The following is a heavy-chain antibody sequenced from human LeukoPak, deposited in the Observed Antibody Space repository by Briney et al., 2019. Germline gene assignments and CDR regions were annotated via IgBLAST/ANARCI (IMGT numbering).Heavy chain of an antibody. V-gene: IGHV3-30*02. J-gene: IGHJ4*02. Sequence: GGSLSLSCAASGFTFSSCGMHWVRQAPGKGLEWVAFIRYDGSNKYYADSVKGRFTISRDNSKNTLYLQMNSLRAEDTAIYYCAKPATAMVTLGHDYWGQGTLVTVSS. CDR1: GFTFSSCG. CDR3: AKPATAMVTLGHDY. CDR2: IRYDGSNK. D-gene: IGHD5-18*01.